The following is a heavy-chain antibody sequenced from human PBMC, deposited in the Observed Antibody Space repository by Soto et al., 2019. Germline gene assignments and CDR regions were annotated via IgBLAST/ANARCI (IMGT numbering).Heavy chain of an antibody. J-gene: IGHJ4*02. V-gene: IGHV3-23*01. Sequence: GGSLRLSCAAAGFTFSGYAMTWVRQAPGKALEWVSTTGATGRTTYYADSVKGRFTVSRDNSKNTLDLQMSSLRVEDTAVYYCATVHNTSRSFDYWGQGTLVTVSS. CDR3: ATVHNTSRSFDY. CDR1: GFTFSGYA. D-gene: IGHD1-20*01. CDR2: TGATGRTT.